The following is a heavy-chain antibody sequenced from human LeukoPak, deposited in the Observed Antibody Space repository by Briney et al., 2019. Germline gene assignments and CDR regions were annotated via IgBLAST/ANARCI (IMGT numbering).Heavy chain of an antibody. Sequence: SETLSLTCAVYGGSFSGYYWSWIRQPPGKGLEWIGEINHSGSTNYNPSLKSRVTTSVDTSKNQFSLKLSSVTAADTAVYYCASQGLRTFDYWGQGTLVTVSS. CDR3: ASQGLRTFDY. V-gene: IGHV4-34*01. CDR1: GGSFSGYY. CDR2: INHSGST. J-gene: IGHJ4*02.